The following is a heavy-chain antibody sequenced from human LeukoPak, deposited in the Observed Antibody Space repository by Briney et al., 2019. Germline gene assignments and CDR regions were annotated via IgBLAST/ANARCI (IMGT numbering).Heavy chain of an antibody. CDR1: GFTFRSYA. CDR2: ISYDASNK. CDR3: ARDPYDSSGYPMGY. J-gene: IGHJ4*02. Sequence: AGGSLRLSCAASGFTFRSYAVHWVRQAPGKGLEWVAGISYDASNKYYADSVKGRFTISRDNSKNTLSLQMNSLRAGDTAVYYCARDPYDSSGYPMGYWGQGTLVTVSS. V-gene: IGHV3-30-3*01. D-gene: IGHD3-22*01.